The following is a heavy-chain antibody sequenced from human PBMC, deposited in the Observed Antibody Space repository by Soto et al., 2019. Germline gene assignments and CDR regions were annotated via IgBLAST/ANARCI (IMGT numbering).Heavy chain of an antibody. V-gene: IGHV6-1*01. CDR3: ARTSGHLDV. J-gene: IGHJ6*02. Sequence: SQTLSLTCVISGDSVSSNSAAWNWIRQSPSRGLEWLGRTYYRSNWYSHYAISVKSRITINPDTSKNQFSLQPTSVTPDDTAVYYCARTSGHLDVWGRGTTVTVSS. CDR2: TYYRSNWYS. CDR1: GDSVSSNSAA. D-gene: IGHD3-9*01.